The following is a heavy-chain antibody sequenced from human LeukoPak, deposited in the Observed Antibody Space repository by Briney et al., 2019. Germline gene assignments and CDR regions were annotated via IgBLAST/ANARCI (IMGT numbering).Heavy chain of an antibody. J-gene: IGHJ6*03. CDR3: ARVETELRFLEWRRAAYYYYMDV. V-gene: IGHV3-48*01. D-gene: IGHD3-3*01. CDR2: ISSISSTI. CDR1: GFTFSSYS. Sequence: GGSLRLSCAASGFTFSSYSMNWVRQAPGKGLEWVSYISSISSTIYYADSVKGRFTISRDNAKNSLYLQMNSLRAEDTAVYYCARVETELRFLEWRRAAYYYYMDVWGKGTTVTVSS.